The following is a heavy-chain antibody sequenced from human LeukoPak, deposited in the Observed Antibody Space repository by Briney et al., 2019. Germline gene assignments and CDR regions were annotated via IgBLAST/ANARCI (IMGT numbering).Heavy chain of an antibody. D-gene: IGHD3-22*01. J-gene: IGHJ3*02. CDR3: ARAPPGTMIVVSAFDI. CDR1: GFTFSDYY. Sequence: GGSLRLSCAASGFTFSDYYMSWIRQAPGKGLEWASYISSSGSTIYYADSGKGRFTSSRDNAKNSLYLQMNSLRAEDTAVYYCARAPPGTMIVVSAFDIWGLGTMVTVSS. CDR2: ISSSGSTI. V-gene: IGHV3-11*04.